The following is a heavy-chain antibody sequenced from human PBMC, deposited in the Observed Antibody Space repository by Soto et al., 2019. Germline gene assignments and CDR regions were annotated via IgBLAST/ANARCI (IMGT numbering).Heavy chain of an antibody. V-gene: IGHV1-18*01. CDR2: ISAYNGNT. CDR1: GYTFTSYG. Sequence: ASVKVSCKASGYTFTSYGISWVRQAPGQGLEWMGWISAYNGNTNYAQKLQGRVTMTTDTSTSTAYMELRSLRSDDTAVYYCARNGHRSSGYVGYYYYYMDVWGKGTTVTVSS. CDR3: ARNGHRSSGYVGYYYYYMDV. D-gene: IGHD6-13*01. J-gene: IGHJ6*03.